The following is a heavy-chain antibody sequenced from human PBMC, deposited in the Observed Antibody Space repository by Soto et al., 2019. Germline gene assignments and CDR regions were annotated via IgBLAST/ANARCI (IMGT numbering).Heavy chain of an antibody. CDR3: ARSVFP. J-gene: IGHJ5*02. V-gene: IGHV4-59*06. CDR2: IYYSGST. Sequence: SETLSLTCTVSGGSISSYYWSWFRRPPGKGLEWIGYIYYSGSTYYNPSLKSRVTISVDTSKNQFSLKLTSVTAADTAVYYCARSVFPWGQGTLVTVSS. CDR1: GGSISSYY.